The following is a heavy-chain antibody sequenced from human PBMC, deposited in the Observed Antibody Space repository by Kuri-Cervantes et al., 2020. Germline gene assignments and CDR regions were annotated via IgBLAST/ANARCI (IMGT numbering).Heavy chain of an antibody. CDR1: GGTFSSYT. CDR3: ARDSGQLQGRGWFDP. V-gene: IGHV1-69*04. CDR2: IIPILGIA. Sequence: SVKVSCKASGGTFSSYTISWVRQAPGQGLEWMGRIIPILGIANYAQKFQGRVTMTRDTSTSTVYMELSSLRSEDTAVYYCARDSGQLQGRGWFDPWGQGTLVTVSS. J-gene: IGHJ5*02. D-gene: IGHD2-2*01.